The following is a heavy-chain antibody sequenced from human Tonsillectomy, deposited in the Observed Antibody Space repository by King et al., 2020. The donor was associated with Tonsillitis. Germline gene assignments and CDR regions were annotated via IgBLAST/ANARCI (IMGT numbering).Heavy chain of an antibody. J-gene: IGHJ4*02. D-gene: IGHD4-17*01. Sequence: QLQESGPGLVKPSETLSLTCTVSGGSISSSSYYWAWIRQPPGKGLEWIGRLYYSGSTDSKPSLKSRVTISVDTSKNQFSLKLSSVTAADTAVYYCARLGGVRDSDYGGGFDYWGQGTLVTVSS. CDR2: LYYSGST. CDR1: GGSISSSSYY. V-gene: IGHV4-39*01. CDR3: ARLGGVRDSDYGGGFDY.